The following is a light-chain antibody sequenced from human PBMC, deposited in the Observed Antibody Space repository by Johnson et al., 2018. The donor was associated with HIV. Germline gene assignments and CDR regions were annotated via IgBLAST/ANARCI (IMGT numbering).Light chain of an antibody. CDR1: SSNIGNNY. CDR2: END. V-gene: IGLV1-51*02. CDR3: GTWDSSLIAGRV. Sequence: QSVLTQPPSVSAAPGQKVTISCSGSSSNIGNNYVSWYQQLPGAAPRLLIYENDKRPSGIPDRFSGSKSGTSATLGITGLQTGDEADYYCGTWDSSLIAGRVFGTGTKVTVL. J-gene: IGLJ1*01.